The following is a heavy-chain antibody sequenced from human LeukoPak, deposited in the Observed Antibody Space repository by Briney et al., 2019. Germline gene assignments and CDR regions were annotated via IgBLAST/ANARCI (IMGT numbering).Heavy chain of an antibody. CDR2: VNRDGSET. J-gene: IGHJ6*02. CDR3: ARNNGMDV. V-gene: IGHV3-7*03. Sequence: GGSLRLSCAASGFTFRNYAMTWVRQVPGRGPEWVANVNRDGSETYYLDSVKGRFTISKDNAKNSLYLQMNSLRAEDTALYHCARNNGMDVWGQGTTVIVSS. CDR1: GFTFRNYA.